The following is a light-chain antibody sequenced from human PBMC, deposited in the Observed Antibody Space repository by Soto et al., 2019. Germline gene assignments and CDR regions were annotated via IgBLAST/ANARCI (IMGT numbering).Light chain of an antibody. CDR2: DAS. J-gene: IGKJ4*01. CDR3: QQYSDYSAHGLT. Sequence: DIQLTQSPSALSASIGDRVTITCRASQPVITSLAWYQHKPGEAPKLLIYDASILQTGVSSRFSGYASGTEFTLTITSVQPDDFATYYCQQYSDYSAHGLTFGGGTKVAIK. CDR1: QPVITS. V-gene: IGKV1-5*01.